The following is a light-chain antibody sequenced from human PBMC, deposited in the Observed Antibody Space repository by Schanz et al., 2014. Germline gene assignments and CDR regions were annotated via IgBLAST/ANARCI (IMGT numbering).Light chain of an antibody. CDR2: WAS. V-gene: IGKV4-1*01. CDR1: QSVLYTSDSKNY. Sequence: DIVMTQSPDSLPVSLGERATINCKSSQSVLYTSDSKNYLAWYQHKPGQPPKLLISWASTRESGVPDRFTGSGSGTDFTLTISGLQAEDVAVYYCQQYNNWPPLTFGGGTKVEIK. CDR3: QQYNNWPPLT. J-gene: IGKJ4*01.